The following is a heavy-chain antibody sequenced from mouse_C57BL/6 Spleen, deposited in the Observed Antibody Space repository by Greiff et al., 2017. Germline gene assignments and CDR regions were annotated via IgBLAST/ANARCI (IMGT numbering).Heavy chain of an antibody. CDR3: ARAPYYGNFDY. CDR2: INYDGSST. CDR1: GFTFSDYY. J-gene: IGHJ2*01. Sequence: EVQLQESEGGLVQPGSSMKLSCTASGFTFSDYYMAWVRQVPEKGLEWVANINYDGSSTYYLDSLKSRFIISRDNAKNILYLQMSSLKSEDTATYYCARAPYYGNFDYWGQGTTLTVSS. V-gene: IGHV5-16*01. D-gene: IGHD2-1*01.